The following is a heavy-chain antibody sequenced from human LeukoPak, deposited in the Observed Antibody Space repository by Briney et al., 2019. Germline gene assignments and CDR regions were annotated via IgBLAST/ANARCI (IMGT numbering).Heavy chain of an antibody. CDR2: IYYSGNT. CDR1: GGSISSYY. V-gene: IGHV4-59*08. CDR3: ARRGSGASLEYYFDL. Sequence: PSETLSLTCTVSGGSISSYYWSWIRQPPGKGLEYIGYIYYSGNTNSNPSLSSRVTISVDTSKNQFSLKLSSVTAADTAVYYCARRGSGASLEYYFDLWGRGTLVTVSS. J-gene: IGHJ2*01. D-gene: IGHD1-14*01.